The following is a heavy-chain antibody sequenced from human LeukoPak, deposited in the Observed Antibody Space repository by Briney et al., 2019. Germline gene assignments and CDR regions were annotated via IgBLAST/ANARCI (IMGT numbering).Heavy chain of an antibody. Sequence: GGSLRLSCAVSGFTFSSYSMNGVRQAPGKGLEWVSYISSSSSTIYYADSVKGRFTISRDNAKNSLYLQMNSLRAEDTAVYYCASERRIAAAGIDHWGQGTLVTVSS. CDR1: GFTFSSYS. CDR2: ISSSSSTI. V-gene: IGHV3-48*01. D-gene: IGHD6-13*01. CDR3: ASERRIAAAGIDH. J-gene: IGHJ4*02.